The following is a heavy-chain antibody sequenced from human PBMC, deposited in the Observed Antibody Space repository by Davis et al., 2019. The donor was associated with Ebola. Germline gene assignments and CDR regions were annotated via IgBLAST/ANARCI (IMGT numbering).Heavy chain of an antibody. Sequence: GESLKISCAASGFTFSSYGMHWVRQAPGKGLEWVAVIWYDGSNKYYADSVKGRFTISRDNSKNTLYLQMNSLRAEDTAVYYCARDRRTTAYWFDPWGQGTLVTVSS. J-gene: IGHJ5*02. V-gene: IGHV3-33*01. D-gene: IGHD4-17*01. CDR2: IWYDGSNK. CDR1: GFTFSSYG. CDR3: ARDRRTTAYWFDP.